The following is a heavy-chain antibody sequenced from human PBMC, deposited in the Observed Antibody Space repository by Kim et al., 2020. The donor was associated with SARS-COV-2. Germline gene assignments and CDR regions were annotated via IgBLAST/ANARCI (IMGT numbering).Heavy chain of an antibody. Sequence: GGSLRLSCAASGFTFSSYGMHWVRQAPGKGLEWVAVIWYDGSNKYYADSVKGRFTISRDNSKNTLYLQMNSLRAEDTAVYYCARDRVSSPGDAFDIWGQGIMVTVSS. V-gene: IGHV3-33*01. J-gene: IGHJ3*02. CDR3: ARDRVSSPGDAFDI. CDR2: IWYDGSNK. D-gene: IGHD6-13*01. CDR1: GFTFSSYG.